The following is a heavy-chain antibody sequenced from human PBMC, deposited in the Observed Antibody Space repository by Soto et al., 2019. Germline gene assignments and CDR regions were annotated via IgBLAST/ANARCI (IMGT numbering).Heavy chain of an antibody. J-gene: IGHJ4*02. CDR2: VYYTGST. CDR1: GGSISGSY. Sequence: PSETLSLTCSVSGGSISGSYWSWILQSTGKGLEWLGYVYYTGSTNYSPSLRSRVSISVDTSKNEFSLRLSSVTAADTAVYFCARSVAVPGAHIDYWGQGTQVTVSS. V-gene: IGHV4-59*01. CDR3: ARSVAVPGAHIDY. D-gene: IGHD6-19*01.